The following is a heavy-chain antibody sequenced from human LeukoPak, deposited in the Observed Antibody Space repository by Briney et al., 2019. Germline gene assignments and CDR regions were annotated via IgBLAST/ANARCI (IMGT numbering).Heavy chain of an antibody. CDR2: INPSGGST. D-gene: IGHD6-19*01. V-gene: IGHV1-46*01. Sequence: GASVKVSCKASGYTFTSYYMHWVRQAPGQGLEWMGIINPSGGSTSYAQKFQGRVTMTRDTSTSTVYMELSSLRSEDTAVYYCAACLNGDSSGWYEDWFDPWGQGTLVTVSS. CDR3: AACLNGDSSGWYEDWFDP. CDR1: GYTFTSYY. J-gene: IGHJ5*02.